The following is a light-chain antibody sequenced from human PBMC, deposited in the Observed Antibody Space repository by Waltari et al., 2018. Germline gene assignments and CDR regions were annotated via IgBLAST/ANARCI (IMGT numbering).Light chain of an antibody. CDR2: EVG. CDR1: SSDVGGYNY. Sequence: QSALTQPASVSGSPGQSITISCTGTSSDVGGYNYVSWYQQHPGKAPKLVVYEVGKRPSGVSKRFAGSKSGNTAALTISGRQAEDEADYYCSSYTSSSTSWVFGGGTKLTVL. CDR3: SSYTSSSTSWV. V-gene: IGLV2-14*01. J-gene: IGLJ3*02.